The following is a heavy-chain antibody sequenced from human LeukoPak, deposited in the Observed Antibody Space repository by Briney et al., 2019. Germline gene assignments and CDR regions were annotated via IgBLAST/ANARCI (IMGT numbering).Heavy chain of an antibody. V-gene: IGHV3-30-3*01. J-gene: IGHJ4*02. Sequence: PGGSLRLSCAASGLTFSSYAMHWVRQAPGKGLEWVAVISYDGSNKYYADSVKGRFTISRDNSKNTLYLQMNSLRAEDTAVYYCARGVGATTFDYWGQGTLVTVSS. CDR2: ISYDGSNK. CDR3: ARGVGATTFDY. CDR1: GLTFSSYA. D-gene: IGHD1-26*01.